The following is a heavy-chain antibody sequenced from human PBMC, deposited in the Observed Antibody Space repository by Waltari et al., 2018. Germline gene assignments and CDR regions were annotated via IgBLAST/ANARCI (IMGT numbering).Heavy chain of an antibody. CDR1: GFTFSSYW. V-gene: IGHV3-7*01. D-gene: IGHD2-21*01. Sequence: EVQLVESGGGLVQPGGSLRLSCAASGFTFSSYWMSWVRQAPGKGLEWVANIKQDGSEKYYVDSVKGRFTISRDNAKNSLYRQMNSLRAEDTAVYDCARPLLAYCGGDCYSEFDYWGQGTLVTVSS. CDR2: IKQDGSEK. CDR3: ARPLLAYCGGDCYSEFDY. J-gene: IGHJ4*02.